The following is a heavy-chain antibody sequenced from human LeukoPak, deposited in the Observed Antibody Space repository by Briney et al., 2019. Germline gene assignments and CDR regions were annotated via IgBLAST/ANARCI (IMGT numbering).Heavy chain of an antibody. CDR3: ARGRNSGFDY. D-gene: IGHD2/OR15-2a*01. CDR2: TYYRSKWNN. J-gene: IGHJ4*02. Sequence: SQTLSLTCAISGDSVSGNSAVAWNWLRQSPSRGLEWLGRTYYRSKWNNDYAVSVNIRITINPDTSKNQFSLHLSSVAPEDTAVYYCARGRNSGFDYWGQGTLVTVSS. CDR1: GDSVSGNSAVA. V-gene: IGHV6-1*01.